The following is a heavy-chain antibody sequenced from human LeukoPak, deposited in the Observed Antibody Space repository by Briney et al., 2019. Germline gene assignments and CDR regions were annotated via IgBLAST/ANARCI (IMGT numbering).Heavy chain of an antibody. CDR3: ASARGYSYGLEDY. Sequence: SETLSLTCTVSGGSISSGDYYWSWIRQPPGKGLEWIGYIYYSGSTYYNPSLKSRATISVDTSKNQFSLKLSSVTAADTAVYYCASARGYSYGLEDYWGQGTLVSVSS. CDR1: GGSISSGDYY. J-gene: IGHJ4*02. V-gene: IGHV4-30-4*01. CDR2: IYYSGST. D-gene: IGHD5-18*01.